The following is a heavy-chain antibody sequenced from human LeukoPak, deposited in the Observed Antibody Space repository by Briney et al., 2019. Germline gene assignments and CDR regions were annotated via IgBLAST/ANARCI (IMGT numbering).Heavy chain of an antibody. D-gene: IGHD3-10*01. CDR1: GGTFSSYA. CDR3: ARDADGSGSYYYYYGMDV. V-gene: IGHV1-69*13. Sequence: GASVKVSCKASGGTFSSYAISWGRQAPGQGLEWMGGIIPIFGTANYAQKFQGRVTITADESTSTAYMELSSLRSEDTAVYYCARDADGSGSYYYYYGMDVWGQGTTVTVSS. CDR2: IIPIFGTA. J-gene: IGHJ6*02.